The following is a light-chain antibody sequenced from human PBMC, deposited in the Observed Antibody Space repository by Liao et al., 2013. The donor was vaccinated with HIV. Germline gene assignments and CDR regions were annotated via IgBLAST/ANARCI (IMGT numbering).Light chain of an antibody. CDR3: QAWDSSIAV. CDR1: RVGDKY. CDR2: QDT. V-gene: IGLV3-1*01. Sequence: SYELTQPPSVSVSPGQTASITCSGDRVGDKYACWYQQKPGQSPVLVIYQDTKRPSGIPERFSGSNSGNTATLTISGTQAMDEADYYCQAWDSSIAVFGTGTKVTVL. J-gene: IGLJ1*01.